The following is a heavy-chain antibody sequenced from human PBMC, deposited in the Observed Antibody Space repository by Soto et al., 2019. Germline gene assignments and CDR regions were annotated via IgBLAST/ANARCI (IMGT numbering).Heavy chain of an antibody. V-gene: IGHV4-30-4*01. CDR2: IHNSGST. CDR3: ARGEVRGAFDI. Sequence: QEQLQESGPGLVKPSQTLSLTCTVSGGSMNSHDYYWSWIRQPPGKGLEWIGYIHNSGSTYYNPSLKRRLNIYSDTSKHPFSLRLKSVTSADTALYYCARGEVRGAFDIWGQGTMVTVSS. CDR1: GGSMNSHDYY. J-gene: IGHJ3*02. D-gene: IGHD3-10*01.